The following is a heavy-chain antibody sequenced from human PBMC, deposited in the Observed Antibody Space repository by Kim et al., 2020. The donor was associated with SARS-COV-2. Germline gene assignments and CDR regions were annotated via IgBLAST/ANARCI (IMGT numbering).Heavy chain of an antibody. CDR1: GFTFSSYT. Sequence: GGSLRLSCAASGFTFSSYTFNWVRQAPGKGLEWVASISSSGSYIYYIDSVRGRFTISRDNAQSSLYLQMSSLRTEDTAVNYCAREEYQPLFSSDNYGLDVWGQWPKVTVSS. D-gene: IGHD6-6*01. V-gene: IGHV3-21*04. CDR2: ISSSGSYI. J-gene: IGHJ6*02. CDR3: AREEYQPLFSSDNYGLDV.